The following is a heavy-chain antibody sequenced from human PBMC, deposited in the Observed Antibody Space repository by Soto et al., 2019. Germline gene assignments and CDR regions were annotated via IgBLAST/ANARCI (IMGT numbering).Heavy chain of an antibody. Sequence: EVQLLESGGGLVQPGGSLRLSCAASGFTFSSYAMSWVRQAPGKGLEWVSAISGSGGSTYYADSVKGRFTISRDNAKNTLYLQRNSLRAADTAVYYCANDRPVGVVVITTVPDADAFDIWGQGTMVTVSS. D-gene: IGHD3-22*01. CDR1: GFTFSSYA. CDR2: ISGSGGST. J-gene: IGHJ3*02. V-gene: IGHV3-23*01. CDR3: ANDRPVGVVVITTVPDADAFDI.